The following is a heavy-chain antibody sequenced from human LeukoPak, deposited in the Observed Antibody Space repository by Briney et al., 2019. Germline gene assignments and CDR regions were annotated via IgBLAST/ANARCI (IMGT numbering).Heavy chain of an antibody. J-gene: IGHJ5*02. CDR2: IFHSGST. CDR3: ARGQSNDNWFDP. Sequence: ASETLSLICTVSDGSISSGGYYWSWLRQPPGKGLEWIGYIFHSGSTYYNSSLKSRVTISVDRSKNQFSLKLSSMTAADTAVYYCARGQSNDNWFDPWGQGTLVTVSS. CDR1: DGSISSGGYY. V-gene: IGHV4-30-2*01.